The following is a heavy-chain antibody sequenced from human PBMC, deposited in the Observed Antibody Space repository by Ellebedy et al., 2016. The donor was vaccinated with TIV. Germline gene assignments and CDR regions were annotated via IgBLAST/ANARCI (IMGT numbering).Heavy chain of an antibody. D-gene: IGHD4/OR15-4a*01. CDR1: GGSFSGYY. V-gene: IGHV4-34*01. CDR2: INHSGST. CDR3: ARRDTTMALTIDY. J-gene: IGHJ4*02. Sequence: SETLSLTXAVYGGSFSGYYWSWIRQPPGKGLEWIGEINHSGSTNYNPSLKSRVTISLDTSKNQFSLNLSSVTAADTAMYYCARRDTTMALTIDYWGQGNLVTVSS.